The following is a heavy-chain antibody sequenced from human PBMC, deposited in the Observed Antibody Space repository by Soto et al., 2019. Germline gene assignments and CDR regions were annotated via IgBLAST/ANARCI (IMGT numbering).Heavy chain of an antibody. CDR3: ATSYCGNECQPNRAFYYFGWDV. CDR1: GGTFSDFT. D-gene: IGHD2-21*01. CDR2: IIPILEAT. V-gene: IGHV1-69*01. J-gene: IGHJ6*02. Sequence: QVQLVQSGAEVRKPGSSVKVSCRASGGTFSDFTVTWVRQAPGQGLEWMGGIIPILEATKYAQTFQDRVTFTADESTSTVFMELSSLRSEDTAVYFCATSYCGNECQPNRAFYYFGWDVWGQGTTVTVSS.